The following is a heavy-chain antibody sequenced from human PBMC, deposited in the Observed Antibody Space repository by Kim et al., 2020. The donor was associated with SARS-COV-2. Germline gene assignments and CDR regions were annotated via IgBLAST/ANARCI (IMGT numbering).Heavy chain of an antibody. CDR2: IFYSGTT. Sequence: SETLSLTCTVSGGSISGSDYFWGWLRQPPGKGLEWIGSIFYSGTTYYNPSLRSRVTISVDTSKNQFSLRLGSVTAADTAVYYCARPLILTLRTPFDIWGQGTMVSVSS. D-gene: IGHD3-16*01. J-gene: IGHJ3*02. CDR1: GGSISGSDYF. V-gene: IGHV4-39*01. CDR3: ARPLILTLRTPFDI.